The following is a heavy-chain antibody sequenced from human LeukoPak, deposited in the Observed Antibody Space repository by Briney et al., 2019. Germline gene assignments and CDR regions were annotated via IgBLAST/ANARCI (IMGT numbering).Heavy chain of an antibody. CDR3: ASLTPYYYDSSGPKGYFDY. Sequence: PSETLSLTCTVSGGSISSYYWSWIRQPAGKGLEWIGRIYTSGSTNYNPSLKSRVTMSVDTSKNQFSLKLSSVTAADTAVYYCASLTPYYYDSSGPKGYFDYWGQGTLVTVSS. D-gene: IGHD3-22*01. CDR1: GGSISSYY. V-gene: IGHV4-4*07. CDR2: IYTSGST. J-gene: IGHJ4*02.